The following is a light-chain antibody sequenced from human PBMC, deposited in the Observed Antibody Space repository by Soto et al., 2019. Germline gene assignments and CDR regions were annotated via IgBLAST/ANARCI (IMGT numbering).Light chain of an antibody. Sequence: VLMTQAPLSLPVTPGEAASISCRSNQSLLDTDDGNTYLDWYLQKPGQSPQLLTYTVSSRASGVPDRFSGSGSGTDFTLQISRVEAADVGVYYCMQRIEFPHTFGGGTKVEIK. J-gene: IGKJ4*01. CDR2: TVS. CDR3: MQRIEFPHT. V-gene: IGKV2-40*01. CDR1: QSLLDTDDGNTY.